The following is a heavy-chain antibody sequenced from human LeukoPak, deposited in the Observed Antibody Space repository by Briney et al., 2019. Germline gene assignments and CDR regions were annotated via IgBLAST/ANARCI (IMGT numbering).Heavy chain of an antibody. CDR3: ARELTRFGEFDC. V-gene: IGHV1-3*01. Sequence: GASVKVSCKASGYTFTAYVLHWVRQAPGQGLEWMGWINAANGDTKYSQRFQDRVTITRDTSANTVYMDLSSLTSEDTALYYCARELTRFGEFDCWGQGTLVTVSA. CDR2: INAANGDT. CDR1: GYTFTAYV. J-gene: IGHJ4*02. D-gene: IGHD3-16*01.